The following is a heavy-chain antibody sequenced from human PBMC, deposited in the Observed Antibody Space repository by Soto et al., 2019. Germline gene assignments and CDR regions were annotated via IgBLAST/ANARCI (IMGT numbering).Heavy chain of an antibody. CDR2: IYYSGST. CDR1: GGSISSGGYY. CDR3: ARNEAGSPYFDY. D-gene: IGHD1-26*01. V-gene: IGHV4-31*03. Sequence: SETLSLTCTVSGGSISSGGYYWSWIRQHPGKGLEWIGYIYYSGSTYYNPSLKSRVTISVDTSKNQFSLKLSSVTAADTAVYYCARNEAGSPYFDYWGQGTLVTVSS. J-gene: IGHJ4*02.